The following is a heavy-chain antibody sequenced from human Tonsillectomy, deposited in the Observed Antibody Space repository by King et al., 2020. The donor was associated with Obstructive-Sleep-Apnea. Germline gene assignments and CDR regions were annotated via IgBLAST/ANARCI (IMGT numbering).Heavy chain of an antibody. V-gene: IGHV4-4*07. CDR2: IYTSGST. CDR3: ARGYCSGGSCVSYNWFDP. Sequence: QLQESGPGLVKPSETLSLTCTVSGGSISSYAWSWSRQPSGKGLEWIGRIYTSGSTNYNPSLKSRVTMSVDTSKNQFSLKLSSVTAADTAVYYCARGYCSGGSCVSYNWFDPWGQGTLVTVSS. J-gene: IGHJ5*02. CDR1: GGSISSYA. D-gene: IGHD2-15*01.